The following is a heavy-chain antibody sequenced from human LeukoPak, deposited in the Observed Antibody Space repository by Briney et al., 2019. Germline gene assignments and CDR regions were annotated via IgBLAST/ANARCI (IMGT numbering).Heavy chain of an antibody. V-gene: IGHV1-69*01. CDR1: GGTFSSYA. Sequence: GASVKVSCKASGGTFSSYAISWVRQAPGQGLEWMGGIIPIFGTANYAQKFQGRVTITADESTSTAYMELSSLRSEDTAVYYCARAQDIVVVVAAMDVWGQGTTVTVSS. CDR3: ARAQDIVVVVAAMDV. D-gene: IGHD2-15*01. J-gene: IGHJ6*02. CDR2: IIPIFGTA.